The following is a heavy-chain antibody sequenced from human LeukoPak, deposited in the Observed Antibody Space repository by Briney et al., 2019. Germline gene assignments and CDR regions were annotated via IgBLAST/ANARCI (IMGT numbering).Heavy chain of an antibody. CDR2: INSDGSST. CDR3: ARESSVGAHKAFDY. D-gene: IGHD1-26*01. V-gene: IGHV3-74*01. CDR1: GFTFSSYW. J-gene: IGHJ4*02. Sequence: PGGSLRLSXAASGFTFSSYWMHWVRQAPGKGLVWVSRINSDGSSTSYADSVKGRFTISRDNAKSTLYLQMNSLRAEDTAVYYCARESSVGAHKAFDYWGQGTLVTVSS.